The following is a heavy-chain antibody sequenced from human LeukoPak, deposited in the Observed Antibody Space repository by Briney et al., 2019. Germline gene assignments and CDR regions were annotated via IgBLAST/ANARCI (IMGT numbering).Heavy chain of an antibody. J-gene: IGHJ4*02. CDR1: GYTFTSYG. D-gene: IGHD6-19*01. CDR2: ISAYNGNT. CDR3: ARDPWGSGWDPFDY. Sequence: ASVKVSCKASGYTFTSYGISWVRQAPGQGLEWMGWISAYNGNTNYAQKLQGRVTMTTDTSTSTAYMELRSLRSDDTAVYYCARDPWGSGWDPFDYWGQGTLVTVSS. V-gene: IGHV1-18*01.